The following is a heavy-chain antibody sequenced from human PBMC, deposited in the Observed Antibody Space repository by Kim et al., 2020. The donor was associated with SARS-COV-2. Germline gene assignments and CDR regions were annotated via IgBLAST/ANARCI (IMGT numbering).Heavy chain of an antibody. CDR1: GFTFSSYS. D-gene: IGHD6-13*01. CDR3: ARAYSSSGTDY. V-gene: IGHV3-21*01. J-gene: IGHJ4*02. Sequence: GGSLRLSCAASGFTFSSYSMNWVRQAPGKGLEWVLSISSSSSYIYYADSVKGRFTISRDNAKNSLYLQMNSLRAEDTAVYYCARAYSSSGTDYWGQGTLVTVAS. CDR2: ISSSSSYI.